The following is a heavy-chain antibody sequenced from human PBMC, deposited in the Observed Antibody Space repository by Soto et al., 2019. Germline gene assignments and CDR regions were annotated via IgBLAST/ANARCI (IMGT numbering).Heavy chain of an antibody. J-gene: IGHJ4*02. CDR3: ARRTTMTSFDY. V-gene: IGHV4-39*07. Sequence: SETLSLTCTVSGDSISTNSYSWGWIRQPPGQGLEWIGLFYYSGSTNYNPPLKSRVTISVDTSKNQFSLKLSSVTAADTAVYYCARRTTMTSFDYWGQGTLVTVS. CDR1: GDSISTNSYS. D-gene: IGHD3-22*01. CDR2: FYYSGST.